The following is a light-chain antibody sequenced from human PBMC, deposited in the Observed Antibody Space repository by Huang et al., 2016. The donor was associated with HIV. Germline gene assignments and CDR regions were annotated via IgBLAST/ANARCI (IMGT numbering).Light chain of an antibody. CDR2: GAS. CDR3: QQYNNWPLT. Sequence: EIVMTQSPATLSVSPGARATLSCRASQSDSSNLAWYQQKPGQAPRLLIYGASTRATCIPARFSGSGSGTEFTLTISSLQSEDFAVYYCQQYNNWPLTFGQGTKVEIK. J-gene: IGKJ1*01. V-gene: IGKV3-15*01. CDR1: QSDSSN.